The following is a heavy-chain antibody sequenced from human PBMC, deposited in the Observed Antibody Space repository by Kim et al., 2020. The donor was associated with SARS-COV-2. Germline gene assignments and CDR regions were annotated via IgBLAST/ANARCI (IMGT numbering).Heavy chain of an antibody. D-gene: IGHD2-15*01. J-gene: IGHJ6*02. V-gene: IGHV3-21*01. CDR3: AREWSSHTYYYGMDV. Sequence: ENSVKSRITITRDQAKNSLYLQMNGLRAEDTAVYYCAREWSSHTYYYGMDVWGQGTTVTVSS.